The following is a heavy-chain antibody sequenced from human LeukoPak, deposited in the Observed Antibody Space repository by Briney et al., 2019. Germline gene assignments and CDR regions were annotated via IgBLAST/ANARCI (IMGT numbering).Heavy chain of an antibody. CDR1: GFTFDDYA. CDR2: ISWNSGSI. J-gene: IGHJ4*02. Sequence: QTGGSLRLSCAASGFTFDDYAMHWVRQAPGKGLEWVSGISWNSGSIGYADSVKGRFTISRDNAKNSLYLQMNSLRAEDTAVYYCARVAYSIPYYFDYWGQGTLVTVSS. V-gene: IGHV3-9*01. CDR3: ARVAYSIPYYFDY. D-gene: IGHD6-13*01.